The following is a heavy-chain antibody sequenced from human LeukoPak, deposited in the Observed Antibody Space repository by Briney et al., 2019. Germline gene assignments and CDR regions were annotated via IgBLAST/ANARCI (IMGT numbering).Heavy chain of an antibody. Sequence: PGGSLRLSCAASGFTFRNYWMSWVRQAPGKGLEWVANIKQDGSETYCVDSVKGRFTISRDNAKNSLYLQMNSLRDEDTAVYYCARGGSGYSYGKIDSWGQGILVTVSS. D-gene: IGHD5-18*01. CDR2: IKQDGSET. J-gene: IGHJ4*02. CDR1: GFTFRNYW. V-gene: IGHV3-7*01. CDR3: ARGGSGYSYGKIDS.